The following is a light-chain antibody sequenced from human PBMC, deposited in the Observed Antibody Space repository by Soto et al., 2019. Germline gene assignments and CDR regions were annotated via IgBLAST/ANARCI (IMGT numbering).Light chain of an antibody. CDR3: QQANNFPLL. V-gene: IGKV1-12*01. J-gene: IGKJ4*02. Sequence: DIQMTQSPSFVSAPVGDRVTITCPASQGISSWLAWYQQKPGKAPKLLISAASSLQSGVPSRFSGSGSGTDVSLTISSLQPEDFATYFCQQANNFPLLFGGGTKVEIK. CDR2: AAS. CDR1: QGISSW.